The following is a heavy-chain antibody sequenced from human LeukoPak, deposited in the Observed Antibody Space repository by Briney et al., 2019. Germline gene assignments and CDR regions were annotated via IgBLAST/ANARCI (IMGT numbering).Heavy chain of an antibody. D-gene: IGHD3-10*01. CDR1: GYTFTGYY. Sequence: ASVKVSCKASGYTFTGYYMHWVRQAPGQGLEWMGWINPNSGGTNYARKFQGRVTMTRDTSISTAYMELSRLRSDDTAVYYCARWHYYGSGSYYNEYYYYYGMDVWGQGTTVTVSS. CDR3: ARWHYYGSGSYYNEYYYYYGMDV. V-gene: IGHV1-2*02. CDR2: INPNSGGT. J-gene: IGHJ6*02.